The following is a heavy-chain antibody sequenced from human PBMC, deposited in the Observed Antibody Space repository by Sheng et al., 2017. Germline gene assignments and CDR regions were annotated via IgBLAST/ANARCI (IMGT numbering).Heavy chain of an antibody. D-gene: IGHD3-16*01. CDR3: ARAGKGESPPDAFDI. J-gene: IGHJ3*02. CDR2: ISSSSSYT. CDR1: GFTFSDYY. Sequence: QVQLVESGGGLVKPGGSLRLSCAASGFTFSDYYMSWIRQAPGKGLEWVSYISSSSSYTNYADSVKGRFTISRDNAKNSLYLQMNSLRAEDTAVYYCARAGKGESPPDAFDIWGQGTMVTVSS. V-gene: IGHV3-11*05.